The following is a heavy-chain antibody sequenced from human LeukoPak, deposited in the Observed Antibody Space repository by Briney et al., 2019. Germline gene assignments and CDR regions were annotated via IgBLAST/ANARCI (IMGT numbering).Heavy chain of an antibody. V-gene: IGHV4-59*12. Sequence: KPSETLSLTCTVSGGSISSYLWSWIRQPPGKGLEWIAYIHYSENTNYNPSLKSRVTISVDTSKNQFSLKLSSVTAADTAVYYCARVPARTTQFDYWGQGTLVTVSS. D-gene: IGHD1-14*01. CDR2: IHYSENT. CDR3: ARVPARTTQFDY. CDR1: GGSISSYL. J-gene: IGHJ4*02.